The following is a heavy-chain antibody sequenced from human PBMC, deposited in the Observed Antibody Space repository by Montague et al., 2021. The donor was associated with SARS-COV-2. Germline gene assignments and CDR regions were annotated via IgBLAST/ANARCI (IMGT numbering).Heavy chain of an antibody. D-gene: IGHD3-10*01. CDR1: GGSFSTYS. Sequence: SETPSLTRAVHGGSFSTYSWNWIRQPPGKGLEWIGEIHHGGSTNYNPSLKSRVTISADTSKNQFSLKLTSVAAADTAAYYCARLGDGVVPSPILGVGPYYSYYYMDVWGKGTTVTVSS. V-gene: IGHV4-34*01. CDR2: IHHGGST. CDR3: ARLGDGVVPSPILGVGPYYSYYYMDV. J-gene: IGHJ6*03.